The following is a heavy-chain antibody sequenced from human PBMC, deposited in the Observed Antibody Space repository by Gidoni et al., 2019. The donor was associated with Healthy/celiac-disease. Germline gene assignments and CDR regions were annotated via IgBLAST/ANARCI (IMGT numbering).Heavy chain of an antibody. J-gene: IGHJ4*02. CDR2: ISYDGSNK. D-gene: IGHD1-26*01. V-gene: IGHV3-30-3*01. Sequence: QVQLVESGGGVVQPGRSLRLSCAASGFTFSSYAMHWVRQAPGKGLEWVAVISYDGSNKYYADSVKGRFTISRDNSKNTLYLQMNSLRAEDTAVYYCARDGSSLPGFDYWGQGTLVTVSS. CDR1: GFTFSSYA. CDR3: ARDGSSLPGFDY.